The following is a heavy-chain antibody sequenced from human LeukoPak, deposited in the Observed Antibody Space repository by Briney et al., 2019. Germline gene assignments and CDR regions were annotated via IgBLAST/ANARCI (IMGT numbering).Heavy chain of an antibody. CDR2: MSYDGRDG. Sequence: GGSLRLSCAASGFTFSSYGMHWVRQAPGKGLEWVAVMSYDGRDGYYADSVKGRFTISRDIPKNTLYLQMNSLRAEDTAVYYCAKDRGAAAGIHYGMDVWGEGTTVTVSS. D-gene: IGHD6-13*01. J-gene: IGHJ6*04. CDR3: AKDRGAAAGIHYGMDV. CDR1: GFTFSSYG. V-gene: IGHV3-30*18.